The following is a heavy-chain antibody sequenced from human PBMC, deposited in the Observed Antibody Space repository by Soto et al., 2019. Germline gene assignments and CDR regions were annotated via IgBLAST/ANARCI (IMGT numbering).Heavy chain of an antibody. V-gene: IGHV4-39*01. CDR2: IYYSGST. CDR3: ASLSRPRNYEYYFDY. J-gene: IGHJ4*02. D-gene: IGHD3-3*01. CDR1: GGSISSSSYY. Sequence: QLQLQESGPGLVKPSETLSLTCTVSGGSISSSSYYWGWIRQPPGKGLEWIGSIYYSGSTYYNPSLKSRVTISVDTSKNQFSLKLSSVTAADTAVYYCASLSRPRNYEYYFDYWGQGTLVTVSS.